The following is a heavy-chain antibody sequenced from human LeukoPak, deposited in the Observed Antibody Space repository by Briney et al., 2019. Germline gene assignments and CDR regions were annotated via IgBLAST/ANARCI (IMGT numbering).Heavy chain of an antibody. CDR3: ARDHSSGWYSDYFDY. CDR1: GFTFSSYG. Sequence: GGSLRLSCAASGFTFSSYGMHWVRQAPGKGLEWVAVIGYDGSNKYYADSVKGRFTISRDNSKNTLYLQMNSLRAEDTAVYYCARDHSSGWYSDYFDYWGQGTLVTVSS. CDR2: IGYDGSNK. J-gene: IGHJ4*02. V-gene: IGHV3-33*01. D-gene: IGHD6-19*01.